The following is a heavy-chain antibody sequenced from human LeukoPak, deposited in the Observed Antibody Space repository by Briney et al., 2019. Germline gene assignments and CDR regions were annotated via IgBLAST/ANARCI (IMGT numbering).Heavy chain of an antibody. V-gene: IGHV3-30*02. J-gene: IGHJ4*02. CDR1: GFTFSSYG. D-gene: IGHD6-19*01. CDR3: AKDPGSGWYLSFDY. CDR2: IRYDGSNK. Sequence: GGSLRLSCAASGFTFSSYGMHWVRQAPGKGLEWVAFIRYDGSNKYYADSVKGRFNISRDNSKNTLYLQMNSLRAEDTAVYYCAKDPGSGWYLSFDYWGQGTLVTVSS.